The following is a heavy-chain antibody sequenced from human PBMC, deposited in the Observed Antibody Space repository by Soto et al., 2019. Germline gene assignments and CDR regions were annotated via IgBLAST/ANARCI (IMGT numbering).Heavy chain of an antibody. Sequence: SETLSLTCTVSGGSISSSSYYWGWIRQPPGKGLEWIGSIYYSGSTYYNPSLKSRVTISVDTSKNQFSLKLSSVTAADTAVYYCARHGGGSSGLPKIDYWGQGTLVTVSS. D-gene: IGHD6-19*01. CDR3: ARHGGGSSGLPKIDY. CDR2: IYYSGST. CDR1: GGSISSSSYY. J-gene: IGHJ4*02. V-gene: IGHV4-39*01.